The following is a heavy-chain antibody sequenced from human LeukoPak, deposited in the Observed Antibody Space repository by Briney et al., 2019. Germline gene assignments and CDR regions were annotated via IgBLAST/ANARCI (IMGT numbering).Heavy chain of an antibody. CDR3: AGAAREDYDAFQH. J-gene: IGHJ1*01. CDR1: GGSISSGGYS. Sequence: SETLSLTCAVSGGSISSGGYSWSWIRQPPGKGLEWIGYIYHSGSTYYNPSLKSRVTISVDRSKNQLSLKLSSVTAADTAVYYCAGAAREDYDAFQHWGQGTLVTVSS. D-gene: IGHD4-17*01. V-gene: IGHV4-30-2*01. CDR2: IYHSGST.